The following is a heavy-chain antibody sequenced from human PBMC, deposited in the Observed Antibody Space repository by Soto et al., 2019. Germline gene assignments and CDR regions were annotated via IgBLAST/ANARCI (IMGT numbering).Heavy chain of an antibody. Sequence: SVKVSCKASGGTFSGYAISWVRQAPGQGLEWMGGIIPIFGTANYAQKFQGRVTITADESTSTAYMELSSLRSEDTAVYYCARDLGIITFMYYFGSWGLGTLVTVSS. D-gene: IGHD3-16*01. CDR2: IIPIFGTA. J-gene: IGHJ4*02. V-gene: IGHV1-69*13. CDR3: ARDLGIITFMYYFGS. CDR1: GGTFSGYA.